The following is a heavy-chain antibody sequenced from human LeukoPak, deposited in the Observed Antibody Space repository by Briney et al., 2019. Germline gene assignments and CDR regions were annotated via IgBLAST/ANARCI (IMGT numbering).Heavy chain of an antibody. D-gene: IGHD2-2*01. J-gene: IGHJ3*02. V-gene: IGHV4-59*01. CDR2: IYYSGGT. CDR3: ARDSCSSTSCSRAFDI. CDR1: GGSISSYY. Sequence: SETLSLTCTVSGGSISSYYWSWIRQPPGKGLEWIGYIYYSGGTDYNPSLKSRVTISIDTSKYQFSLKLSSVTAADTAVYYCARDSCSSTSCSRAFDIWGQGTMVTVSS.